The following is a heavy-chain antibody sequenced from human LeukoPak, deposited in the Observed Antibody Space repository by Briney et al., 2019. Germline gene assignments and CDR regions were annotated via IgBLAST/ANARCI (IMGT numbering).Heavy chain of an antibody. CDR3: ARVLTNSSWPEYYYYYYYMDV. J-gene: IGHJ6*03. D-gene: IGHD6-13*01. V-gene: IGHV4-59*01. Sequence: SSETLSLTCTVSGGSISSYYWSWIRQPPGKGLEWIGYIYYSGSTNYNPSLKSRVTISVDTSKNQFSLKLSSVTAADTAVYYCARVLTNSSWPEYYYYYYYMDVWGKGTTVTISS. CDR2: IYYSGST. CDR1: GGSISSYY.